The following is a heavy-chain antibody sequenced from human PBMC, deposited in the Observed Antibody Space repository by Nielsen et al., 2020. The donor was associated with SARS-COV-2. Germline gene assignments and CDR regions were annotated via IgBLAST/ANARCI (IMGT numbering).Heavy chain of an antibody. J-gene: IGHJ3*02. CDR3: ARELWDDAFDI. CDR1: GFIFSDYY. V-gene: IGHV3-11*04. Sequence: GGSLRLSCAASGFIFSDYYMGWIRQAPGKGLDWISYIGSGGTPIYYADSVKGRFTISRDDAKNSLYLQMNSLRAEDTAVYYCARELWDDAFDIWGQGTMVTVSS. D-gene: IGHD3-16*01. CDR2: IGSGGTPI.